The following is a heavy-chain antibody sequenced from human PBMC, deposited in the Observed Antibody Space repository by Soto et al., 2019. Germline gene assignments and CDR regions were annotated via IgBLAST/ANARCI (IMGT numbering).Heavy chain of an antibody. V-gene: IGHV4-59*01. D-gene: IGHD4-17*01. CDR2: IYYSGST. CDR1: GGSISSYY. Sequence: PSETLSLTCTVSGGSISSYYWSWIRQPPGKGLEWIGYIYYSGSTNYNPSLKSRVTISVDTSKNQFSLKLSSVTAADTAVYYCARGTTVTTFYYYYYYMDVWGKGTTVTV. CDR3: ARGTTVTTFYYYYYYMDV. J-gene: IGHJ6*03.